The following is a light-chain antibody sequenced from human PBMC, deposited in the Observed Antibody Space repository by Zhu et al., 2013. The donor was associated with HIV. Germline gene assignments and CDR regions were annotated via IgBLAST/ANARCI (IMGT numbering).Light chain of an antibody. CDR3: QQYDTDPYT. J-gene: IGKJ2*01. CDR1: QFVGSSTF. V-gene: IGKV3-20*01. CDR2: DAS. Sequence: DIVLTQSPGTLSLSPGDTATLSCRASQFVGSSTFLAWYQQKRGQAPRLLIYDASSRATGIPDRFRGSGSGTDFTLTVSSLQPDDSATYHCQQYDTDPYTFGQGTKLEI.